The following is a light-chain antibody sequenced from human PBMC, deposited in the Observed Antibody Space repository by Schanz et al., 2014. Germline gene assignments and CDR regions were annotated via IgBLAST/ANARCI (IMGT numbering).Light chain of an antibody. J-gene: IGKJ1*01. CDR2: KTS. Sequence: DIQMTQSPSTLSASVGDRVTITCRASQSITSRLAWYQQKPGNAPKLLIYKTSSLESGVPSRFSGSGSGTDFTLTISSLQPEDFATYYCQQSYSTPRTFGQGTKVEIK. CDR3: QQSYSTPRT. CDR1: QSITSR. V-gene: IGKV1-5*03.